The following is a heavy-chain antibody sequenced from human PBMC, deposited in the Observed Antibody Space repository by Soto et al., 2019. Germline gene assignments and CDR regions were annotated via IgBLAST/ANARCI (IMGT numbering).Heavy chain of an antibody. CDR3: ARGGSSSDNGMEV. Sequence: EVQLVESGGGLVQPGGSLRVSCAASGFTFSTYSMNWVRQAPGKGLEWVSYMSSRSLTIYYTDSVKGRFTISRDHAKNSLYLQMNSMRDEDTVVYYCARGGSSSDNGMEVWGQGTKVTVSS. CDR2: MSSRSLTI. J-gene: IGHJ6*02. V-gene: IGHV3-48*02. D-gene: IGHD6-6*01. CDR1: GFTFSTYS.